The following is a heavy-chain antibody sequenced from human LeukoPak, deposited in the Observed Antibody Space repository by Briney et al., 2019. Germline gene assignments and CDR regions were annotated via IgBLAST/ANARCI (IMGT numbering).Heavy chain of an antibody. CDR3: ATGVPAAMGNWFDP. CDR2: FDPEDGET. CDR1: GYTLTELS. J-gene: IGHJ5*02. D-gene: IGHD2-2*01. V-gene: IGHV1-24*01. Sequence: ASGKVSCKVSGYTLTELSMHWGRQAPGKGLGWRGGFDPEDGETIYEQKFQGRVTMTEDTSTDTAYMELSSLRSEDTAVYYCATGVPAAMGNWFDPWGQGTLVTVSS.